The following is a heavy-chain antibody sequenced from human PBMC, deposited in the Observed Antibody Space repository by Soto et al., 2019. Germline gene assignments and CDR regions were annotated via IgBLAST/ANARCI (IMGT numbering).Heavy chain of an antibody. CDR3: TRCTVTLCGVVTPPYY. Sequence: QVQLLQSGAEVKRPGSSVKVSCKASGGSFNSFHFNWVRQAPGQGLEWMGRIIPMLDRTQYAQMFQGRVTITADKSTSTAYMEMSGLEAVDTAVYYCTRCTVTLCGVVTPPYYRGQGTLVTVSS. V-gene: IGHV1-69*02. CDR1: GGSFNSFH. D-gene: IGHD3-3*01. CDR2: IIPMLDRT. J-gene: IGHJ4*02.